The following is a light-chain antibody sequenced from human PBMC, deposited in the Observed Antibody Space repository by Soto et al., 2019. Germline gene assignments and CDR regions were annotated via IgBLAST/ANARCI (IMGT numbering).Light chain of an antibody. CDR3: QQFYTYPLT. CDR1: QGISSA. J-gene: IGKJ4*01. CDR2: AAS. Sequence: AIQLTQSPSSLSASVGDRVTITCRASQGISSALAWYQQKSGKAPKLLIYAASSLESGVPSRFTGSGSGTDSTLTISSLQPEDFATYYCQQFYTYPLTFGGGTKVDIK. V-gene: IGKV1-13*02.